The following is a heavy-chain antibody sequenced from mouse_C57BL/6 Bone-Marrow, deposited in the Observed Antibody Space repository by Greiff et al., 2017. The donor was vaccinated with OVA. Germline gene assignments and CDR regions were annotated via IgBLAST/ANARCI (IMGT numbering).Heavy chain of an antibody. Sequence: EVQLQQSGPELVKPGDSVKISCKASGYSFTGYFMNWVMQSHGKSLEWIGRINPYNGDTFYNQKFKGKATLTVDKSSSTAHRELRSLTSEDSAVYYGARWGYGSSYFDYWGQGTTLTVSS. D-gene: IGHD1-1*01. V-gene: IGHV1-20*01. CDR1: GYSFTGYF. CDR2: INPYNGDT. J-gene: IGHJ2*01. CDR3: ARWGYGSSYFDY.